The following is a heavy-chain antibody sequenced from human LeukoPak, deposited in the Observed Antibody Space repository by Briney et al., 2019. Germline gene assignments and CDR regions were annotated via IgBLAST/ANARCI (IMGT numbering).Heavy chain of an antibody. D-gene: IGHD2-15*01. CDR1: GFTVSSNY. CDR2: IYSGGST. V-gene: IGHV3-53*01. J-gene: IGHJ3*02. Sequence: GGSLRLSCAASGFTVSSNYMNWVRQAPGKGLEWVSVIYSGGSTNYADSVKGRFTISRDNSKNTVYLQMNSLRAEDTAVYYCVREPYCSGGICYHAFDIWGQGTMVTVSS. CDR3: VREPYCSGGICYHAFDI.